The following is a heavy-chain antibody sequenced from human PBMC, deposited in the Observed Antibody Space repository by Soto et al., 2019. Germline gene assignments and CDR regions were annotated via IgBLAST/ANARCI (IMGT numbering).Heavy chain of an antibody. J-gene: IGHJ5*02. CDR2: ISAYNGNT. V-gene: IGHV1-18*01. D-gene: IGHD2-2*01. Sequence: ASVKVSCKASGYTFTSYGISWVRQAPGQGLEWMGWISAYNGNTNYAQKLQGRATMTTDTSTSTAYMELRSLRSDDTAVYYCARDYGGPIGYCSSTSCQFDPWGQGTLVTVSS. CDR3: ARDYGGPIGYCSSTSCQFDP. CDR1: GYTFTSYG.